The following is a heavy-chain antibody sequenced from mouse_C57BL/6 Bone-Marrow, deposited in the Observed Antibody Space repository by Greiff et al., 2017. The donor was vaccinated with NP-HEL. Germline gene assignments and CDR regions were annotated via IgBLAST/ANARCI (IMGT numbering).Heavy chain of an antibody. V-gene: IGHV14-3*01. D-gene: IGHD1-1*01. CDR2: VDPANANI. Sequence: VQLQQSVAELVRPGASVKLSCTASGFNIKNAYMHWVKQRPEQGLEWIGRVDPANANIKYAPKFQGKATISADTSSNTAYLQLSSLTSEDTAIYYCARINYGRFYLYYFDYGGQGTTLTVSS. J-gene: IGHJ2*01. CDR1: GFNIKNAY. CDR3: ARINYGRFYLYYFDY.